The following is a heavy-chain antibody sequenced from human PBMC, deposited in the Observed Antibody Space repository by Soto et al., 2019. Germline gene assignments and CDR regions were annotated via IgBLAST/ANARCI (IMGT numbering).Heavy chain of an antibody. CDR3: ARDCAGYSSGWYQRGGFDY. J-gene: IGHJ4*02. V-gene: IGHV3-33*01. Sequence: QVQLVESGGGVVQPGRSLRLSCAASGFTFSSYGMHWVRQAPGKGLEWVAVIWYDGSKKYYADSVKGRFTISRDNSKNTLYLQMNSLRXXDTAVYYCARDCAGYSSGWYQRGGFDYWGQGTLVTVSS. D-gene: IGHD6-19*01. CDR2: IWYDGSKK. CDR1: GFTFSSYG.